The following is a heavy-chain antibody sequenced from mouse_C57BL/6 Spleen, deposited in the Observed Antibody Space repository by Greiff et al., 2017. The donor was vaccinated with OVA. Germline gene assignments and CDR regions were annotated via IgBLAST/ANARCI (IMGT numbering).Heavy chain of an antibody. D-gene: IGHD2-2*01. CDR2: IWTGGGT. J-gene: IGHJ1*03. CDR3: AISTMVTTVYWYFDV. Sequence: VMLVESGPGLVAPSQSLSITCTVSGFSLTSYAISWVRQPPGKGLEWLGVIWTGGGTTYYSAPISRLSISKDNSKSQVFLKMNRLQTDDTGRYYCAISTMVTTVYWYFDVWGTGTTVTVSS. CDR1: GFSLTSYA. V-gene: IGHV2-9-1*01.